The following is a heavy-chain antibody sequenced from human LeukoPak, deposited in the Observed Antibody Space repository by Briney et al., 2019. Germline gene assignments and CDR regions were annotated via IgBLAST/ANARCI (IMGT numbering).Heavy chain of an antibody. V-gene: IGHV3-23*01. CDR1: GFTFSSYA. CDR2: IRGSGGST. D-gene: IGHD3-10*01. J-gene: IGHJ4*02. Sequence: PGGSLRLSCAASGFTFSSYAMSWVRQAPEKGLEWVSVIRGSGGSTYYADSVKGRFTISRDNPKNTLYLQMNSLRAEDTAVYYCARPGFPRDWGQGSLVTVSS. CDR3: ARPGFPRD.